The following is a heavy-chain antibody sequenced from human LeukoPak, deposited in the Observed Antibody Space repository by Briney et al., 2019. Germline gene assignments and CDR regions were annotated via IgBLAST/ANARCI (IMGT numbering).Heavy chain of an antibody. J-gene: IGHJ4*02. V-gene: IGHV4-34*01. Sequence: SETLSLTCAVYGGSFSGYYWSWIRQPPGKGLEWIGEINHSGSTNYNPPLKSRVTISVDTSKNQFSLKLSSVTAADTAVYYCARGVGYCSGGSCFGSDYWGQGTLVTVSS. D-gene: IGHD2-15*01. CDR2: INHSGST. CDR3: ARGVGYCSGGSCFGSDY. CDR1: GGSFSGYY.